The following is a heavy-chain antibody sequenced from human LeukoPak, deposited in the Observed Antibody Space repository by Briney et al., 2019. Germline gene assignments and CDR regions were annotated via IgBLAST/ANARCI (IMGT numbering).Heavy chain of an antibody. Sequence: SEPLSLTCTVSGGSISSSSYYWGWIRKPPGQGLEWIGSSYYSGSTYYSPSLKTRVTISVDTSKNQFSLKLSSVTAADAAVYYCARHASIAVAGTDYWGQGTLVTVSS. V-gene: IGHV4-39*01. D-gene: IGHD6-19*01. CDR3: ARHASIAVAGTDY. CDR1: GGSISSSSYY. CDR2: SYYSGST. J-gene: IGHJ4*02.